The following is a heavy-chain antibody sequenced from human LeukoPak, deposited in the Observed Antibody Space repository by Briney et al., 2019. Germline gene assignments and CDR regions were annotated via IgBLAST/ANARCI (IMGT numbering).Heavy chain of an antibody. Sequence: SVKVSCKASGDSFSKYGISWVRQAPGQGLEWMGGIIPLFGTANYAQKFQGRVMITADESTSTVYMELNSLRFEDTAIYYCAREWNYETSGYFLYYWGQGTLVTVSS. CDR2: IIPLFGTA. V-gene: IGHV1-69*13. CDR1: GDSFSKYG. J-gene: IGHJ4*02. D-gene: IGHD3-22*01. CDR3: AREWNYETSGYFLYY.